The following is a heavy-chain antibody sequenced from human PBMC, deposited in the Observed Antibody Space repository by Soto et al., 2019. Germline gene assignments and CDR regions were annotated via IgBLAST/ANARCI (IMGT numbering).Heavy chain of an antibody. CDR1: GFMFSSFW. D-gene: IGHD3-10*01. Sequence: EVQLVESGGGLVQPGGSLRLSCAASGFMFSSFWMSWVRQAPGRGLEWVANIKQDGSEKYYVDSVKGRFTISRDNAKNSLYLQTKSPRAEDTAVYYCVRDRRYGAGSLSKYYGMDVWGQGTTVTVSS. J-gene: IGHJ6*02. V-gene: IGHV3-7*03. CDR2: IKQDGSEK. CDR3: VRDRRYGAGSLSKYYGMDV.